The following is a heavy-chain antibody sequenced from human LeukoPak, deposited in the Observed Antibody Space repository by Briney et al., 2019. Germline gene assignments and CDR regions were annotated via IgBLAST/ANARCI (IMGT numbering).Heavy chain of an antibody. V-gene: IGHV4-30-2*01. D-gene: IGHD6-13*01. CDR3: ARDSSSWYSAFDI. Sequence: SQTLSLTCTVSGGSISSGGYYWSWIRQPPGKGLEWIGYIYHSGSTYYNPSLKSRVTISVDRSKNQFSLKLSSVTAADTAVYYCARDSSSWYSAFDIWGQGTMVTVSS. CDR1: GGSISSGGYY. CDR2: IYHSGST. J-gene: IGHJ3*02.